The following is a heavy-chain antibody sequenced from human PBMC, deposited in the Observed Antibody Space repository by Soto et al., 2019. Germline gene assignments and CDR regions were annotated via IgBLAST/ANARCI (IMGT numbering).Heavy chain of an antibody. CDR2: MNPNSGNT. V-gene: IGHV1-8*01. Sequence: ASVKVSCKASGYTFTSYDINWVRQATGQGLEWMGWMNPNSGNTGYAQKFQGRVTMTRDTSISTAYMELSSLRSEDTAVYYCARSAPSYYDFWSGYYPSYGMDVRGQGTTVTVSS. CDR1: GYTFTSYD. CDR3: ARSAPSYYDFWSGYYPSYGMDV. D-gene: IGHD3-3*01. J-gene: IGHJ6*02.